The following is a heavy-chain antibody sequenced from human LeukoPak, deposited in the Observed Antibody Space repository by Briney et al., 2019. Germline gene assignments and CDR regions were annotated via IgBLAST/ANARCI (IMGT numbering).Heavy chain of an antibody. D-gene: IGHD4-17*01. Sequence: PGGSLRLSCTVSGFTFSDYEMNWVRQAPGKGLEWVAYISAGSGVTIDFADSVKGRFMISRDNAKNSLSLQMNGLRAGDTGFYYCVRRLRLDYWGQGTLVTVSS. J-gene: IGHJ4*02. CDR3: VRRLRLDY. CDR1: GFTFSDYE. CDR2: ISAGSGVTI. V-gene: IGHV3-48*03.